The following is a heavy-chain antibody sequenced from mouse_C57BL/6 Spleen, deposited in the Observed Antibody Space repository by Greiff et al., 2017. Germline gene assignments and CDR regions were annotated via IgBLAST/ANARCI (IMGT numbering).Heavy chain of an antibody. CDR2: ISSGSSTI. J-gene: IGHJ3*01. V-gene: IGHV5-17*01. CDR3: SSGYVSAWFAY. Sequence: EVKLMESGGGLVKPGGSLKLSCAASGFTFSDYGMHWVRQAPEKGLEWVAYISSGSSTIYYADTVKGRFTISRDNAKNTLFLQMTSLRSEDTAMYYCSSGYVSAWFAYWGQGTLVTVSA. CDR1: GFTFSDYG. D-gene: IGHD3-2*02.